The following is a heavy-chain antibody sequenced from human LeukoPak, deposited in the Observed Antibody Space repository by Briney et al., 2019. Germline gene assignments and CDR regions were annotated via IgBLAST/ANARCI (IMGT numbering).Heavy chain of an antibody. J-gene: IGHJ6*02. CDR1: GYTFTGYY. V-gene: IGHV1-2*02. Sequence: ASVKVSCKASGYTFTGYYMHWVRQAPGQGLEWMGWINPNSGGTNYAQKFQGRATMTRDTSISTAYMELSRLRSDDTAVYYCASAPSGSSFMDVWGQGTTVTVSS. CDR3: ASAPSGSSFMDV. D-gene: IGHD3-10*01. CDR2: INPNSGGT.